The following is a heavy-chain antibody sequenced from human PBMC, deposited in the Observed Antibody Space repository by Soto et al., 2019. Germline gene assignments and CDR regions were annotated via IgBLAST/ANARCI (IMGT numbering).Heavy chain of an antibody. CDR1: GGSFSGYY. CDR2: INHSGST. D-gene: IGHD3-9*01. J-gene: IGHJ5*02. V-gene: IGHV4-34*01. Sequence: QVQLQQWGAGLLKPSETLSLTCAVYGGSFSGYYWSWIRQPPGKGLEWIGEINHSGSTNYNPSLKSRVTISVDTSKNQFSLKLSSVTAADTAVYYCAATYYDILTCSADALFDPWGQGTLVTVSS. CDR3: AATYYDILTCSADALFDP.